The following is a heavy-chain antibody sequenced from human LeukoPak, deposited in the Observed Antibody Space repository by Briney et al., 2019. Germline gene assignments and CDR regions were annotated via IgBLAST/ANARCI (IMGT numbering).Heavy chain of an antibody. D-gene: IGHD2-2*01. CDR2: ISSSSSYI. CDR3: ARAAGSTSAFDY. CDR1: GFTFSSYS. Sequence: GGSLRLSCAASGFTFSSYSMNWVRQAPGKGLEWVSSISSSSSYIYYADSVKGRFTISRDNAKNSLYLQMDSLRAEDTAVYYCARAAGSTSAFDYWGQGTLVTVSS. V-gene: IGHV3-21*01. J-gene: IGHJ4*02.